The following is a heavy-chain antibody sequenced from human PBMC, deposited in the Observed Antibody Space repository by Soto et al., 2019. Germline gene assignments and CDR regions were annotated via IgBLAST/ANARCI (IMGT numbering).Heavy chain of an antibody. CDR2: MNPNSGNT. V-gene: IGHV1-8*01. CDR3: ARDSGIPDRFWYFDI. Sequence: GASVKVSCKASGYTFTSYDINWVRQATGQGLEWMGWMNPNSGNTGYAQKFQGRVTMTRNTSINTVYMELSRLRSEDTAVYYCARDSGIPDRFWYFDIWGRGTLVTVSS. CDR1: GYTFTSYD. J-gene: IGHJ2*01. D-gene: IGHD3-3*01.